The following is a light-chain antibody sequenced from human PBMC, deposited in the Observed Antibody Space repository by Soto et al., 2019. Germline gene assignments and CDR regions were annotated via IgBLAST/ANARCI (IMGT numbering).Light chain of an antibody. CDR1: QGISTY. V-gene: IGKV1-9*01. CDR3: QQLNGYLELT. Sequence: DIQMTQSPFSLSASVGDRVTITCRASQGISTYLAWYQQKLGKAPKLLIYDASTLQSGVPSRFSGSRSGTEFTLTISSLQPEDFATYYCQQLNGYLELTFGGGTKV. CDR2: DAS. J-gene: IGKJ4*01.